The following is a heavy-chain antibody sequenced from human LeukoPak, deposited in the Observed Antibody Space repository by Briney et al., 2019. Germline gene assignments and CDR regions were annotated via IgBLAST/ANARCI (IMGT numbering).Heavy chain of an antibody. CDR2: ISWNSGSI. V-gene: IGHV3-9*01. D-gene: IGHD6-13*01. Sequence: GGSLRLSCAASGFTFDDYAMHWVRQAPGKGLEWVSGISWNSGSIGYADSVKGRFTISRDNAKNSLYLQMNSLRAEDTAVYYCARDLGYSSSWYFGYWGQGTLVTVSS. J-gene: IGHJ4*02. CDR1: GFTFDDYA. CDR3: ARDLGYSSSWYFGY.